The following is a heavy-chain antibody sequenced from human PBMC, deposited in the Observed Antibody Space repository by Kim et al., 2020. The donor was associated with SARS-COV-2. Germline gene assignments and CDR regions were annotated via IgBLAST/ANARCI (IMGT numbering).Heavy chain of an antibody. V-gene: IGHV1-18*01. D-gene: IGHD6-13*01. CDR3: ARDRGGEQQLVN. J-gene: IGHJ4*02. Sequence: ASVKVSCKASGYTFTSYGISWVRQAPGQGLEWMGWISTYNDNINYAQKFQGRVTMTIDTSTSTAYMELRSLISDDTAVYYCARDRGGEQQLVNWGQGALV. CDR1: GYTFTSYG. CDR2: ISTYNDNI.